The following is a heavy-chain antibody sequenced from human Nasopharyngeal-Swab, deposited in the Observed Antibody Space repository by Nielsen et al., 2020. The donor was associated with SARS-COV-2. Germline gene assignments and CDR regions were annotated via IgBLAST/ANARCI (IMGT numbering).Heavy chain of an antibody. D-gene: IGHD1-26*01. CDR2: INAGNGNT. CDR1: GYTFTSYA. V-gene: IGHV1-3*01. J-gene: IGHJ6*02. Sequence: ASVKVSCKASGYTFTSYAIHWVRQAPGQRLEWMGWINAGNGNTKYSQKFQGRVTITRDTSASTAYMELSSLRSEDTAVYYCARVRGSPYYYGMDVWGQGTTVTVSS. CDR3: ARVRGSPYYYGMDV.